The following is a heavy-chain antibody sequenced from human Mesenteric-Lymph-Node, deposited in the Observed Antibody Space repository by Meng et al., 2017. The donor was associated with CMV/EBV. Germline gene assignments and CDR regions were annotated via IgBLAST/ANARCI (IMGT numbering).Heavy chain of an antibody. CDR2: INPNSGGT. CDR3: ARAVPAAIYYYYYGMDV. V-gene: IGHV1-2*02. J-gene: IGHJ6*02. CDR1: GYTFTGYY. D-gene: IGHD2-2*01. Sequence: ALVKVSCKASGYTFTGYYMHWVRQAPGQGLEWMGWINPNSGGTNYAQKFQGRVTMTRDTSISTAYMELSRLRSDDTAVYYCARAVPAAIYYYYYGMDVWGQGTTVTVSS.